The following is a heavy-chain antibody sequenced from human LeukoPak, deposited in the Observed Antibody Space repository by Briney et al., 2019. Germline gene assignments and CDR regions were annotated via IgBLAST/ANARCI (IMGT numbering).Heavy chain of an antibody. CDR2: INPSGGST. D-gene: IGHD6-19*01. Sequence: GASVKVSCKASGYTFTSYYMHWVRQAPGQGLEWMGIINPSGGSTRYAQKFQGRVTMTRDTSTSTAYMELSSLRSEDTAVYYCASRLIGYSSGWYGDYFDYWGQGTLVTVSS. J-gene: IGHJ4*02. V-gene: IGHV1-46*01. CDR3: ASRLIGYSSGWYGDYFDY. CDR1: GYTFTSYY.